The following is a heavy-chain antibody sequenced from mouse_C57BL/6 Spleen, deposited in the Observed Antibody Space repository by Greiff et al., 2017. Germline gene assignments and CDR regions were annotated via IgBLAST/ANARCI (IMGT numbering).Heavy chain of an antibody. CDR1: GFTFSDYG. CDR2: ISSGSSTI. CDR3: ARRDEAWFAY. V-gene: IGHV5-17*01. Sequence: EVHLVESGGGLVKPGGSLKLSCAASGFTFSDYGLHWVRQAPEKGLEWVAYISSGSSTIYYADTVKGRFTISRDNAKNTLFLQMTSLRSEDTAMYYCARRDEAWFAYWGQGTLVTVSA. J-gene: IGHJ3*01.